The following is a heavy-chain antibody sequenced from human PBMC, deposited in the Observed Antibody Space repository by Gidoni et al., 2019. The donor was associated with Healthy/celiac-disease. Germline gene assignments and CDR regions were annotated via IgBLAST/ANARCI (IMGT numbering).Heavy chain of an antibody. CDR2: ISSSGSTI. CDR3: ARDLDGDYGEYFQH. J-gene: IGHJ1*01. V-gene: IGHV3-48*03. Sequence: EVQLVESGGGLVQPGGSLRLSCAASGFTFSSYEMNWVRQAPGKGLEWVSYISSSGSTIYYADSGKGRFTISRDNAKNSLYLQMNSLRAEDTAVYYCARDLDGDYGEYFQHWGQGTLVTVSS. CDR1: GFTFSSYE. D-gene: IGHD4-17*01.